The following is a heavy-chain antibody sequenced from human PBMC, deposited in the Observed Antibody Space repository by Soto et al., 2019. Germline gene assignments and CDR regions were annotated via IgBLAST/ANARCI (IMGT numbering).Heavy chain of an antibody. V-gene: IGHV3-30-3*01. CDR3: AREVEFLAY. CDR2: ISYDGSNK. J-gene: IGHJ4*02. Sequence: QVQLVESGGGVVQPGRSLRLSCAVSGFTFSSYAMHWVRQAPGKGLEWVAVISYDGSNKNYADLVKGRFTISRDNSKNTLYLQMNSLRAEDTAVYYCAREVEFLAYWGQGTLVTVSS. CDR1: GFTFSSYA. D-gene: IGHD3-10*01.